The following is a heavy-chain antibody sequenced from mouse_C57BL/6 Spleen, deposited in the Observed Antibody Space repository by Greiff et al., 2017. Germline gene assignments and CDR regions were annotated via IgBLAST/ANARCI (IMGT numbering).Heavy chain of an antibody. J-gene: IGHJ4*01. D-gene: IGHD1-1*01. CDR3: STVVARRDAMGY. Sequence: EVMLVESGGGLVQPGGSMKLSCAASGFTFSDAWIDWVRQSPEKGLEWVAEIRNKANNHATYYAESVKGRFTISRDDSKSSVYLQMNSLRAVDTGMYYCSTVVARRDAMGYGGQETSVTVSS. CDR2: IRNKANNHAT. CDR1: GFTFSDAW. V-gene: IGHV6-6*01.